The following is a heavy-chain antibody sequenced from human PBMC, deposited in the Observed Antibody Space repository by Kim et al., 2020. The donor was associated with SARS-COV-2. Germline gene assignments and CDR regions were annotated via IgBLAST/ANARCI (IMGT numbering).Heavy chain of an antibody. J-gene: IGHJ4*02. D-gene: IGHD2-15*01. CDR2: K. V-gene: IGHV3-7*01. CDR3: ATVELFRFEY. Sequence: KYYVGSGKARFTVAEDNGKNSLSRQMNSLRAEDTAVYYCATVELFRFEYWGQGTLVTVSS.